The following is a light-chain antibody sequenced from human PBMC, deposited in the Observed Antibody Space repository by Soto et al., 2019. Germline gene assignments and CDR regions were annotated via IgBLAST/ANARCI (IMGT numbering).Light chain of an antibody. J-gene: IGKJ1*01. V-gene: IGKV1-5*01. CDR2: DAS. Sequence: DIPMTQSPSTLSASVGDRVTITCRASQSISSWLAWYQQKPGKDPKLLIYDASSLESGVPSRFSGSGSGTEFTLTISSLQPDDFATYYCQQYNSYTWTFGQGTKVEIK. CDR3: QQYNSYTWT. CDR1: QSISSW.